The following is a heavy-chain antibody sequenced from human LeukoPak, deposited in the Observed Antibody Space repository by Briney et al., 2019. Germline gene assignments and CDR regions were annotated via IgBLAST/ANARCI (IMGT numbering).Heavy chain of an antibody. D-gene: IGHD6-13*01. V-gene: IGHV4-34*01. CDR2: INHSGST. CDR3: ARGGGFIAAAGIDY. J-gene: IGHJ4*02. CDR1: GGSFSGYY. Sequence: SETLSLTPAVHGGSFSGYYWCWIRQPPGKGLEWIGEINHSGSTNYNPSLKSRVTISVDTSKNQFSLRLSSVTAADTAVYYCARGGGFIAAAGIDYWGQGTLVTVSS.